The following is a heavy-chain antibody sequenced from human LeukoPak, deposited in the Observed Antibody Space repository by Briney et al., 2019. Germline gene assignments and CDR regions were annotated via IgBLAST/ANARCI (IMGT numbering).Heavy chain of an antibody. CDR1: GGSISSSSYY. CDR3: ARDSQTWLRTISHYYYGMDV. CDR2: IYYSGST. V-gene: IGHV4-39*02. D-gene: IGHD2-8*01. J-gene: IGHJ6*02. Sequence: SETLSLTCTVSGGSISSSSYYWGWIRQPPGKGLEWIGSIYYSGSTYYNPSLKSRVTISVDTSKNQFSLKLSSVTAADTAVYYCARDSQTWLRTISHYYYGMDVWGQGTTVTVSS.